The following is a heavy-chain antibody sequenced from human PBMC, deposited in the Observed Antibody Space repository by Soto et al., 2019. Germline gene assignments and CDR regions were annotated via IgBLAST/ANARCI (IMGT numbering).Heavy chain of an antibody. J-gene: IGHJ4*02. CDR1: GGTFSSYA. V-gene: IGHV1-69*13. Sequence: ASVKVSCKASGGTFSSYAISWVRQAPGQGLEWMGGIIPIFGTANYAQKFQGRVTITADESTSTAYMERSSLRSEDTAVYYCARGVSGRRITIFGVVLPDYWGQGTLVTVSS. CDR2: IIPIFGTA. D-gene: IGHD3-3*01. CDR3: ARGVSGRRITIFGVVLPDY.